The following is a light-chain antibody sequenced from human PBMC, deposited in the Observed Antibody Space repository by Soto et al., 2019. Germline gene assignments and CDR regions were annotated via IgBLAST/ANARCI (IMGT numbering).Light chain of an antibody. CDR3: CSSAGSGTLYV. CDR1: SSDVGSYNL. J-gene: IGLJ1*01. CDR2: EVS. Sequence: QSALTQPASVSGSPGQSITISCTGTSSDVGSYNLVSWYQQHPGKAPKLMIYEVSKRPSGVSNRFSGSKSGNTASLTISGLQADDEADYYCCSSAGSGTLYVFGTGTKVTVL. V-gene: IGLV2-23*02.